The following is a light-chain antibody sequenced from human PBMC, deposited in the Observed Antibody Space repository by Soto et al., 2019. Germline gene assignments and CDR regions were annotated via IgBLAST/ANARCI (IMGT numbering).Light chain of an antibody. Sequence: DFQMTQSPSTLSASVGDRVTITCRASQSISTWLAWYQQKPGKAPKLLIYKASSLQSGVPSRFSGSGSGTEFTLTISSLQPDDFGTYYCQQYNSYSWTFGQGTKVDI. CDR1: QSISTW. J-gene: IGKJ1*01. CDR3: QQYNSYSWT. CDR2: KAS. V-gene: IGKV1-5*03.